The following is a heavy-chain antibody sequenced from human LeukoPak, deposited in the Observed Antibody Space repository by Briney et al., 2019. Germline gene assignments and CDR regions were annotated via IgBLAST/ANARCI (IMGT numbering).Heavy chain of an antibody. CDR3: AKDPVGGIAARVPYYYMDV. CDR2: ISGSGGST. D-gene: IGHD6-6*01. J-gene: IGHJ6*03. V-gene: IGHV3-23*01. CDR1: GFTFTSYA. Sequence: EGSLRLSCAASGFTFTSYAMSWVRQAPGKGLEWVSAISGSGGSTYYADSVKGRFTISRDNSKNTLYLQMNSLRAEDTAVYYCAKDPVGGIAARVPYYYMDVWGKGTTVTVSS.